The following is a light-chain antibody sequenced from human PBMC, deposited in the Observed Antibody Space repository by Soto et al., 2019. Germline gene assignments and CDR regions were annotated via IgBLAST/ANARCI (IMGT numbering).Light chain of an antibody. J-gene: IGLJ2*01. CDR3: SSYTCSSTLHVV. CDR2: DVT. CDR1: SSDVGGYDY. Sequence: QSALTQPASVSGSPGQSITISCTGTSSDVGGYDYVSWYQHHPGKAPKLMIYDVTIRPSGVSNRFSGSKSGNTASLTISGLQAEDEADYFCSSYTCSSTLHVVFGGGTKLPVL. V-gene: IGLV2-14*03.